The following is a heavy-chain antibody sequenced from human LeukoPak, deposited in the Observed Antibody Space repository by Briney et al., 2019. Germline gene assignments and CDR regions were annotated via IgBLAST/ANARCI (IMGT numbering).Heavy chain of an antibody. Sequence: GGSLRLSCAASGSGFTFSDHYMDWVRRAPGKGLEWVGRSRNKAKSDTTEYAASVKGRFTISRDDSKKSLYLQMNSLKTEDTAVYYCTRGYSGSYVYAFDIWGQGTMVTVSS. CDR1: GSGFTFSDHY. V-gene: IGHV3-72*01. D-gene: IGHD1-26*01. CDR2: SRNKAKSDTT. J-gene: IGHJ3*02. CDR3: TRGYSGSYVYAFDI.